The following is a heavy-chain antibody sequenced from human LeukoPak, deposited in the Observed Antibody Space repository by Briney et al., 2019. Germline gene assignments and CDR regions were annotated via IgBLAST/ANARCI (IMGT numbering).Heavy chain of an antibody. CDR1: GFTFSSYG. J-gene: IGHJ4*02. CDR2: IRYDRSNK. CDR3: ARGFPGYSSGWPTFDY. D-gene: IGHD6-19*01. Sequence: GGSLRLSCVASGFTFSSYGMHWVRQAPGKGLEWVAFIRYDRSNKYYADSVKGRFTISRDNSKNTLYLQMNSLRAEDTAVYYCARGFPGYSSGWPTFDYWGQGTLVTVSS. V-gene: IGHV3-30*02.